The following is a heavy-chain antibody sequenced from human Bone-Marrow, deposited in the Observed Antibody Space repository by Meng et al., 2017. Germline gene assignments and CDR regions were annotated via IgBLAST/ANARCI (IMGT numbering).Heavy chain of an antibody. Sequence: TLSPTCIVSGGSITSGDYYWSWIRQPAGKGLEWIARIYTRGTTDYNPSPNSRVTVSLDTSKNQFTLKLSSVTAADAAVYCCAGGAVVTLIFYHAMDVWGQGTMVTVSS. J-gene: IGHJ6*02. CDR2: IYTRGTT. V-gene: IGHV4-61*02. CDR3: AGGAVVTLIFYHAMDV. D-gene: IGHD4-23*01. CDR1: GGSITSGDYY.